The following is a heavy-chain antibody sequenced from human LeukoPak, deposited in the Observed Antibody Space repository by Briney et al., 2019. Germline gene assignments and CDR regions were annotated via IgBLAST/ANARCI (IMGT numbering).Heavy chain of an antibody. D-gene: IGHD3-10*01. CDR1: GGTFSSYA. CDR2: IIPIFGTA. Sequence: ASVKVSCKASGGTFSSYAISWVRQAPGQGLEWMGGIIPIFGTANYAQKFQGRVTITTDESTSTAYMELSSLRSEDTAVYYCARGGVVEYGSGSYLSDPWGQGTLVTVSS. V-gene: IGHV1-69*05. J-gene: IGHJ5*02. CDR3: ARGGVVEYGSGSYLSDP.